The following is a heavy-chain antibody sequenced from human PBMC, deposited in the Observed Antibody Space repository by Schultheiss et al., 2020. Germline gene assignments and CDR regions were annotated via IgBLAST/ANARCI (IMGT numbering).Heavy chain of an antibody. CDR1: GGSFSGYY. CDR3: ARVEDSSGWYPDAFDI. D-gene: IGHD6-19*01. V-gene: IGHV4-34*01. J-gene: IGHJ3*02. Sequence: SETLSLTCAVYGGSFSGYYWGWIRQPPGKGLEWIGSIYYSGSTYYNPSLKSRVTISVDTSKNQFSLKLSSVTAADTAVYYCARVEDSSGWYPDAFDIWGQGTMVNVSS. CDR2: IYYSGST.